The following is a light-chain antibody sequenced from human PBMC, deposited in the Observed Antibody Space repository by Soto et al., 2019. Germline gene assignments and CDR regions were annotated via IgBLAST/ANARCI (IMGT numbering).Light chain of an antibody. J-gene: IGLJ1*01. CDR2: EVT. Sequence: QSVLTQPPSASGSLGQSVTISCTGTSNDVGGYNYVAWYQQHPGKAPKLIIYEVTRRPSGVPDRFSGSKSGNTASLTVSGPQGEDEADYYCSSYAGSYTYVFGTGTKV. CDR3: SSYAGSYTYV. V-gene: IGLV2-8*01. CDR1: SNDVGGYNY.